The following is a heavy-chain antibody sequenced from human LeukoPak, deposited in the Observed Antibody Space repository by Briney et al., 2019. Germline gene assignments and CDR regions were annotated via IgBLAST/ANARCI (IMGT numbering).Heavy chain of an antibody. CDR2: IYESGST. Sequence: PSETLSLTCAVSGYSISSGYYWGWIRQPPGKGLEWIESIYESGSTYYNPSLKSRVTISVDTSKNQFSLKVSSVTAADTAVYYCARRGSGWHFEYWGQGTLVTVSS. D-gene: IGHD6-19*01. CDR3: ARRGSGWHFEY. V-gene: IGHV4-38-2*01. J-gene: IGHJ4*02. CDR1: GYSISSGYY.